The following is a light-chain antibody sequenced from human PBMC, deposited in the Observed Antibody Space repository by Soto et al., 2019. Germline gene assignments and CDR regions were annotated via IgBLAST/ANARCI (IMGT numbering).Light chain of an antibody. Sequence: QSALTQPPAASGSPGQSVTISCTGTSSDVGAYNHVSWYQQYPGKAPKGMIYDVHNLPSGVPDRFSGSKSGNTASLTVSGIQAEDEADYYCASYAGRDLYLFGGGTKLTVL. CDR3: ASYAGRDLYL. CDR1: SSDVGAYNH. CDR2: DVH. V-gene: IGLV2-8*01. J-gene: IGLJ2*01.